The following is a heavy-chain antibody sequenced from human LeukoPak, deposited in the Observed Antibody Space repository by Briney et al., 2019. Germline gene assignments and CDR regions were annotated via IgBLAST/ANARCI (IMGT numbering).Heavy chain of an antibody. V-gene: IGHV3-7*05. D-gene: IGHD3-10*01. J-gene: IGHJ4*02. Sequence: GGSLRLSCAASGFTFSTYWMSWVRQAPGKGREWVANIKKDGSEKYYVDSVKGRFTISRDNAKNSLYLQMNSLRAEDTAMYYCARDAGSGSLFDYWGQGTLVTVSS. CDR2: IKKDGSEK. CDR1: GFTFSTYW. CDR3: ARDAGSGSLFDY.